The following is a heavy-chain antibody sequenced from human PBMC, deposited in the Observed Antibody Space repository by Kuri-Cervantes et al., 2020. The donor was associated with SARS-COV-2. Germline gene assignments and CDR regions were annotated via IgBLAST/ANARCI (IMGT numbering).Heavy chain of an antibody. V-gene: IGHV1-2*04. CDR1: GYTFTSYH. Sequence: ASVKVSCKASGYTFTSYHMHWVRQAPGQGLEWMGWINPNSGGTNYAQKFQGWVTMTRDTSISTAYMELSRLRSGDMAVYYCARGMDVWGQGTTVTVSS. CDR2: INPNSGGT. J-gene: IGHJ6*02. CDR3: ARGMDV.